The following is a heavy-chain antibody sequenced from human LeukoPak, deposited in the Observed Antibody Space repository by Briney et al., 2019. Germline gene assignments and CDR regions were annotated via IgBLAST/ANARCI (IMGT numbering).Heavy chain of an antibody. CDR2: LNPNSGVT. CDR1: GYTFTAYY. Sequence: ASVKVSYKPSGYTFTAYYIYWVRQGPRQGLEWMGWLNPNSGVTRYAQKFQGRVTVTRDSSISTAYMELSSLTSDDTAVYYCARDRGAPDAFDIWGQGTLVTVSS. V-gene: IGHV1-2*02. D-gene: IGHD4-17*01. CDR3: ARDRGAPDAFDI. J-gene: IGHJ3*02.